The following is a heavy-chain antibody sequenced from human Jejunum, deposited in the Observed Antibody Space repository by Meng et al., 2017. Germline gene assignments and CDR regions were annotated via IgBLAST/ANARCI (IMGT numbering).Heavy chain of an antibody. CDR1: GYTFTTYY. V-gene: IGHV1-8*01. Sequence: QVPLVQSGAEVKKPGASVNVSFRTSGYTFTTYYLNWVRQASGQGFEWMGWMHPSSGDTDYAQKFQGRVSMTRDTSINTAYLELYSLRSEDTAVYYCARGSTRMDDAWGQGTLVTVSS. CDR3: ARGSTRMDDA. J-gene: IGHJ5*02. D-gene: IGHD2-15*01. CDR2: MHPSSGDT.